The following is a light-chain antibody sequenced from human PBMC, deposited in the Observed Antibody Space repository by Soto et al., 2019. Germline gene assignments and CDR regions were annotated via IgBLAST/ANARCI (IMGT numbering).Light chain of an antibody. J-gene: IGKJ1*01. CDR1: QSVSSN. CDR3: QQYNNWPPKT. CDR2: GAS. V-gene: IGKV3-15*01. Sequence: IVLTQSPATLSLSAGRRATLSCRASQSVSSNLAWYQQKPGQAPRLLIYGASTRATGIPARFSGSGSGTEFTLTISSLQSEDFAVYYCQQYNNWPPKTFGQGTKVDIK.